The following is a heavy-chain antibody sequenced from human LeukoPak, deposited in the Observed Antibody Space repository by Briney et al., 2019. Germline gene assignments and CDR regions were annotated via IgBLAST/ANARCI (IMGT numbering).Heavy chain of an antibody. D-gene: IGHD5-12*01. CDR2: IYYSGNT. Sequence: SETLSLTCSVSGDSIAAPSYYWAWIRQPPGKGLEWIASIYYSGNTNYDPSLQSRVTISVDTSKNQFSLSRSSVTAADTAVYYCARQIRYTYDPNWFHPWGQGTLVTVSS. V-gene: IGHV4-39*01. J-gene: IGHJ5*02. CDR1: GDSIAAPSYY. CDR3: ARQIRYTYDPNWFHP.